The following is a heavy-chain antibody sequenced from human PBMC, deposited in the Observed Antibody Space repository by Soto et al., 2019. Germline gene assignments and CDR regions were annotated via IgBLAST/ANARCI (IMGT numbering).Heavy chain of an antibody. J-gene: IGHJ4*02. Sequence: QLVQSGAELREPGSSVKVSCKASCGTFSSYTVIWVRQAPGQGLEWMGGINPTLNIAKYAEKFPGRVTITADESTSTAKMHLSSLRSQATAVYFCARRYYSGTNPYAFDYWGQGTLVAVSS. D-gene: IGHD1-26*01. CDR3: ARRYYSGTNPYAFDY. V-gene: IGHV1-69*01. CDR2: INPTLNIA. CDR1: CGTFSSYT.